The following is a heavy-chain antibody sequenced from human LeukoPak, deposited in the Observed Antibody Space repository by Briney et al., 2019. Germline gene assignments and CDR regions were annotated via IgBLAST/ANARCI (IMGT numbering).Heavy chain of an antibody. V-gene: IGHV4-39*01. CDR3: ANAASYSVDY. Sequence: SETLSLTCTLSGDSVSSSFYYWGWIRQPPGKGLEWIGSMYFSGSTHYNPSLKSRVTISVDTSKNQFSLKLTSVTAADTAVYYCANAASYSVDYWGQGTLVTVSS. CDR2: MYFSGST. D-gene: IGHD1-26*01. CDR1: GDSVSSSFYY. J-gene: IGHJ4*02.